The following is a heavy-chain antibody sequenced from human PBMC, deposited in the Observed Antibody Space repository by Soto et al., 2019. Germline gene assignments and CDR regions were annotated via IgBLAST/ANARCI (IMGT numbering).Heavy chain of an antibody. CDR2: ISGSGGST. CDR3: AKDIHSPHYYYYGMDV. Sequence: PGGSLRLSCAASGFTFSSYAMSWVRQAPGKGLEWVSAISGSGGSTYYADSVKGRFTISRDNSKNTLYLQMNSLRAEDTAVYYCAKDIHSPHYYYYGMDVWGQGTTVTVS. J-gene: IGHJ6*02. V-gene: IGHV3-23*01. D-gene: IGHD2-21*01. CDR1: GFTFSSYA.